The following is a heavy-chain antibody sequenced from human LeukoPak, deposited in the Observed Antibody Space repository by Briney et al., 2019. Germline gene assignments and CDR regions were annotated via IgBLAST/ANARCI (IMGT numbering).Heavy chain of an antibody. CDR1: GYTFTGYY. Sequence: GASVKVSCKASGYTFTGYYMHWVRQAPGQGLEWMGWINPNSGGANYPQKFQGRVTMTRDTSISTAYMELSRLRSDDTAVYYCAREEYYSDPAVSHAFDIWGQGTMVTVSS. V-gene: IGHV1-2*02. D-gene: IGHD3-22*01. CDR3: AREEYYSDPAVSHAFDI. J-gene: IGHJ3*02. CDR2: INPNSGGA.